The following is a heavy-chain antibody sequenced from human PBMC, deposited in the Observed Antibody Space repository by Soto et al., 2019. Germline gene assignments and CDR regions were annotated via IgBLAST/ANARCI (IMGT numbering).Heavy chain of an antibody. D-gene: IGHD3-16*01. CDR2: ISHDGSND. Sequence: GGSLRLSCAASGFSFSSYGMHWVRQAPAKGLEWVAFISHDGSNDYYADSVKGRYTISRDNSKNTVYLQMNSLRVEDTAVYYCATDANEYLWEYYFDFWGQGTLVTVSS. J-gene: IGHJ4*02. CDR3: ATDANEYLWEYYFDF. V-gene: IGHV3-30*03. CDR1: GFSFSSYG.